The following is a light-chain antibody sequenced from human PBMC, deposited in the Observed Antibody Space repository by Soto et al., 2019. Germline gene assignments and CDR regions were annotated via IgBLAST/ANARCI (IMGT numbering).Light chain of an antibody. CDR1: QSVSSN. Sequence: EIVMTQSPATLSLSPGERATLSCRASQSVSSNVAWYQQIPGQTPRLLIYGASTRATGIPVRFSGSGSGTEFPLTISSLQSADFAVYYCHQYDDGPYTFGQGTKVEI. CDR3: HQYDDGPYT. J-gene: IGKJ2*01. V-gene: IGKV3-15*01. CDR2: GAS.